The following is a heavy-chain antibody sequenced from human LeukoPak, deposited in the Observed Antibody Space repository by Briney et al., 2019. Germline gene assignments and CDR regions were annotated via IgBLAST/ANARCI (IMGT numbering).Heavy chain of an antibody. D-gene: IGHD2-2*01. J-gene: IGHJ3*02. CDR1: GGSISTEY. CDR2: ISTSGSS. V-gene: IGHV4-4*07. Sequence: SETLSLTCTVSGGSISTEYWSWIRQSAGKGAEWIGRISTSGSSSYNPSLKSRVTISIDKSKNWFSLKLSSVTAADTAIYYCARDSFDAFHIWGQGTMVTVSS. CDR3: ARDSFDAFHI.